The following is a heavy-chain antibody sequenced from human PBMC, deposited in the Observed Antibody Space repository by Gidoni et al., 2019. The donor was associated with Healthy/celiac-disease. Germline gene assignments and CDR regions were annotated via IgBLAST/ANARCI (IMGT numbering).Heavy chain of an antibody. Sequence: EVQLVESGGGLVQPGRSLRLSCAASGFTFDDYAWHWVRQAPGKGLEWVSGSSWNSGSIGYADSVKGRFTISRDNAKNSLYLQMNSLRAEDTALYYCAKDIPAFGVADPGDAFDIWGQGTMVTVSS. V-gene: IGHV3-9*01. CDR3: AKDIPAFGVADPGDAFDI. CDR2: SSWNSGSI. J-gene: IGHJ3*02. D-gene: IGHD3-3*01. CDR1: GFTFDDYA.